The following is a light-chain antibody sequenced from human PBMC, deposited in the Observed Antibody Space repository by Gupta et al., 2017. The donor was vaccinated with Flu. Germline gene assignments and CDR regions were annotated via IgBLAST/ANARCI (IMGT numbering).Light chain of an antibody. CDR3: QVWDSSSDHVV. CDR1: NIGSKN. J-gene: IGLJ2*01. CDR2: DDT. V-gene: IGLV3-21*02. Sequence: SYVLTQPPSVSVAPGQTARITCGGNNIGSKNVHWYQQRPGQAPVLVISDDTDRPSGIPERFSGSNSGNTATLTISRVEAGDEADYYCQVWDSSSDHVVFGGGTKLSVL.